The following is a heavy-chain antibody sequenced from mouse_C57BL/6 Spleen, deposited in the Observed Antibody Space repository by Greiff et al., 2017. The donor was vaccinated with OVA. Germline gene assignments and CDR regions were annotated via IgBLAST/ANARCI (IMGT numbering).Heavy chain of an antibody. D-gene: IGHD2-5*01. CDR1: GFSFTSYG. CDR3: AIPYYSNRFAY. Sequence: QVQLPESGPGLVQPSPSLSITCTVSGFSFTSYGVHWVRQSPGTGLEWLGVIWRGGSTDYNAAFMSRRSITKDNSKSQAFFKMNSLQADDTAIYDCAIPYYSNRFAYWGQGTLVTGSA. V-gene: IGHV2-5*01. CDR2: IWRGGST. J-gene: IGHJ3*01.